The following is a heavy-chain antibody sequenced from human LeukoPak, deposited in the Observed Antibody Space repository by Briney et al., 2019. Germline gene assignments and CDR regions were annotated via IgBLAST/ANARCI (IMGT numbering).Heavy chain of an antibody. D-gene: IGHD2-15*01. CDR2: IYYGGST. CDR1: GGSISSYY. V-gene: IGHV4-59*01. J-gene: IGHJ4*02. CDR3: ARVPEYCSGGSCYSWYYFDY. Sequence: PSETLSLTCTVSGGSISSYYWSWIRQPPGKGLEWIGYIYYGGSTNYNPSLKSRVTISVDTSKNQFSLKLSSVTAADTAVYYCARVPEYCSGGSCYSWYYFDYWGQGTLVTVSS.